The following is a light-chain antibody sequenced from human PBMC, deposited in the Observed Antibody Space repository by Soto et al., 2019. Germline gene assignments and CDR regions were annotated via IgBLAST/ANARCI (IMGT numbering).Light chain of an antibody. CDR1: QTVTNNY. CDR3: QRYGSSTT. Sequence: IVLTQSPGTLSLSPGDRATLSCRASQTVTNNYLAWYQQQPGQAPRLLIYGASIRATGIPDRFSGGGSGTSFTLTISRLEPEDFAVYYCQRYGSSTTFGQGTKVEVK. V-gene: IGKV3-20*01. CDR2: GAS. J-gene: IGKJ1*01.